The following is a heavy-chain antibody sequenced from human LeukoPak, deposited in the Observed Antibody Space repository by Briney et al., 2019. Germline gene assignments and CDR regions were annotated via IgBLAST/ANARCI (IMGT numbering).Heavy chain of an antibody. J-gene: IGHJ4*02. Sequence: GGSLRLSFAASGFTFSSHAMSWIRQAPGKGLEWVSYISSSGSTIYYADSVKGRFTISRDNAKNSLYLQMNSLRAEDTAVYYCARGDDSSGYSVGYWGQGTLVTVSS. D-gene: IGHD3-22*01. V-gene: IGHV3-11*01. CDR3: ARGDDSSGYSVGY. CDR1: GFTFSSHA. CDR2: ISSSGSTI.